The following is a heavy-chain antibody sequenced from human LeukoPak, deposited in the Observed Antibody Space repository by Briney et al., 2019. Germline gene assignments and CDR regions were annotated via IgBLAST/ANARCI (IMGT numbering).Heavy chain of an antibody. V-gene: IGHV3-11*01. CDR3: ARVKLHYYYYMDV. Sequence: GGSLRLSCAASGFTLSDYYVSWIRQAPGKGLEWVSYISSSGSTIYYADCEKGRFHIPRHNAKNSLYLQMNSLRAEDTAVYYCARVKLHYYYYMDVWGKGTTVTVSS. CDR2: ISSSGSTI. D-gene: IGHD1-7*01. CDR1: GFTLSDYY. J-gene: IGHJ6*03.